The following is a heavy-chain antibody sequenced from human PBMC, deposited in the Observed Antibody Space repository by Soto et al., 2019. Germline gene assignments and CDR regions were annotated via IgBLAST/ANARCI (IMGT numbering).Heavy chain of an antibody. D-gene: IGHD3-3*01. Sequence: PGGSLRLSCAASGFDFTTFSMNWVRQAPGKGLEWVSFISPSSPYTSYADSVKGRFIISGDNAENSVYLQMNSLRVEDTGVYYCARRPANFCSAYPDAFDFCRPRTLVTVSS. CDR1: GFDFTTFS. CDR2: ISPSSPYT. V-gene: IGHV3-21*03. J-gene: IGHJ4*02. CDR3: ARRPANFCSAYPDAFDF.